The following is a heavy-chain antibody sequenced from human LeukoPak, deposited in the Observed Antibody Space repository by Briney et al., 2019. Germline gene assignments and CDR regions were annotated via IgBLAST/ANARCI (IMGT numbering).Heavy chain of an antibody. CDR3: ARERRLLYYFDY. Sequence: ASETLSLTCTVSGGSISSYYWSWIRQPPGKGLEWIGYIYYRGSTNYNPSLKSRVTISVDKSKNQFSLKLSSVTAADTAVYYCARERRLLYYFDYWGQGTLVTVSS. CDR2: IYYRGST. D-gene: IGHD2-15*01. V-gene: IGHV4-59*12. CDR1: GGSISSYY. J-gene: IGHJ4*02.